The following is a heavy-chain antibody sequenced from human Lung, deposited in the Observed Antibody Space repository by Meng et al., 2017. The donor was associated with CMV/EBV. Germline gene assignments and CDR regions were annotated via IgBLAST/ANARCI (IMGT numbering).Heavy chain of an antibody. CDR3: ARERFLSGYSGYDAGGWFDP. V-gene: IGHV3-74*01. Sequence: GESLKISCAASGFTFSSYWMHWVRQAPGKGLVWVSRINSDGSSTSYADSVKGRFTISRDNAKNTLYLQMNSLRAEDTAVYYCARERFLSGYSGYDAGGWFDPWGQGTXVTVSS. D-gene: IGHD5-12*01. CDR2: INSDGSST. CDR1: GFTFSSYW. J-gene: IGHJ5*02.